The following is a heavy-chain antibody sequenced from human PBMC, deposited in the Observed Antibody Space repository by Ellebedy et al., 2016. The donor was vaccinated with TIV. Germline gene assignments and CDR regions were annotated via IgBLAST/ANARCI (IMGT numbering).Heavy chain of an antibody. Sequence: AASVKVSCKASGGTFSSYSINWVRQAPGQGLEWMGGIIPIFRKANYAQKFQGRVTISADTSTSTAYMDLNSLTSDDTAAYYCARSTLGFDNWGQGTLVTV. J-gene: IGHJ4*02. CDR3: ARSTLGFDN. D-gene: IGHD3-3*01. V-gene: IGHV1-69*06. CDR1: GGTFSSYS. CDR2: IIPIFRKA.